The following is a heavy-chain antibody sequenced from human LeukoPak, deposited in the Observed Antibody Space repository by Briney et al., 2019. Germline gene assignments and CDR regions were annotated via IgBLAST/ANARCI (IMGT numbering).Heavy chain of an antibody. CDR2: ISAYNGNT. CDR1: GYTFTSYG. V-gene: IGHV1-18*01. J-gene: IGHJ3*02. D-gene: IGHD6-19*01. Sequence: GASVKVSCKASGYTFTSYGISWVRQAPVQGLEWMGWISAYNGNTNYAQKLQGRVTMTTDTSTSTAYMELSSLRSDDTAVYYCARDQWLVLGDAFDIWGQGTMVTVSS. CDR3: ARDQWLVLGDAFDI.